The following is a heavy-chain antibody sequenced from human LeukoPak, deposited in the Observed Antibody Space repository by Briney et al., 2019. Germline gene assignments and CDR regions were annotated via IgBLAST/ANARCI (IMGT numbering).Heavy chain of an antibody. J-gene: IGHJ6*03. CDR2: ISTYNGNT. CDR3: ARRGGKNYGDYALYYYYMDV. Sequence: ALVKVSCKASGYTFTNYGISWVRQAPGQGFEWRGWISTYNGNTNYAQKLQGRVTMTTDTSTSTTYMELSSLRSDDTAVYYCARRGGKNYGDYALYYYYMDVWGTGTTVTVSS. V-gene: IGHV1-18*01. D-gene: IGHD4-17*01. CDR1: GYTFTNYG.